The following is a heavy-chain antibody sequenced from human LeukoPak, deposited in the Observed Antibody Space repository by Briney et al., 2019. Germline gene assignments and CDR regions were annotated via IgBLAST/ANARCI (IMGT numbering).Heavy chain of an antibody. CDR1: GGSISSGSYY. CDR2: IYTSGST. D-gene: IGHD3-10*01. J-gene: IGHJ5*02. V-gene: IGHV4-61*02. Sequence: PSQTLSLTCTVSGGSISSGSYYWSWIRQPAGKGLEWIGRIYTSGSTNYNPSLKSRVTISVDTSKNQFSLKLSSVTAADTAVYYCARDRQWFGELSWFDPWGQGTLVTVSS. CDR3: ARDRQWFGELSWFDP.